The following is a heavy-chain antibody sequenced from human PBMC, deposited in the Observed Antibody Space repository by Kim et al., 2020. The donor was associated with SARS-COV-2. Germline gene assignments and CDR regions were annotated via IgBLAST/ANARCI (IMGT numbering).Heavy chain of an antibody. J-gene: IGHJ4*02. Sequence: GGSLRLSCAASGFTFSSYGMHWVRQAPGKGLEWVAVIWYDGSNKYYADSVKGRFTISRDNSKNTLYLQMNSLRAEDTAVYYCARVGSYEGNALDYWGQGTLVTVSS. CDR2: IWYDGSNK. CDR1: GFTFSSYG. CDR3: ARVGSYEGNALDY. D-gene: IGHD1-26*01. V-gene: IGHV3-33*01.